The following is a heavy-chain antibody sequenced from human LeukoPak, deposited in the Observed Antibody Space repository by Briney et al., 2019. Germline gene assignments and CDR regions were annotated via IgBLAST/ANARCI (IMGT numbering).Heavy chain of an antibody. D-gene: IGHD4/OR15-4a*01. V-gene: IGHV3-33*01. CDR1: GFTFSSYG. CDR2: IWYDGSNK. CDR3: AREANLRAFDI. J-gene: IGHJ3*02. Sequence: GRSLRLSCAASGFTFSSYGMHWVRQAPGKGLEWVAVIWYDGSNKYYADSVKGRFTISRDNSKNTLYLQMNSLRAEDTAVYYCAREANLRAFDIWGQGTMVTVSS.